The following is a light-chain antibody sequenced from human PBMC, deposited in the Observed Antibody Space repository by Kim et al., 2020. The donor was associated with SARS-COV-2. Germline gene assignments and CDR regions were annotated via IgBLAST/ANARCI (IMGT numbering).Light chain of an antibody. CDR3: QVWDSGTAV. CDR2: RDN. Sequence: SVALGQTAMITGGGNDTGSKLVHWYQQRPGQAPVLVIYRDNDRPSGSPERISGSNSRNTATLTLSGAQAGDEADYYCQVWDSGTAVFGGGTQLTVL. V-gene: IGLV3-9*01. CDR1: DTGSKL. J-gene: IGLJ3*02.